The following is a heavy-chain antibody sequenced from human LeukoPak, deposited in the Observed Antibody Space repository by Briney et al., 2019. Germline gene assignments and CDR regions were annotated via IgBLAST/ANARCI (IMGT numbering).Heavy chain of an antibody. D-gene: IGHD3-10*01. Sequence: PGGSLRLSCAASGFTFSSYSMNWVRQAPGKGLEWVSYISSSSSTTYYADSVKGRFTISRDNAKNSLYLQMNSLRAEDTAVYYCARALLLWFGESDAFDIWGQGTMVTVSS. V-gene: IGHV3-48*04. CDR1: GFTFSSYS. J-gene: IGHJ3*02. CDR3: ARALLLWFGESDAFDI. CDR2: ISSSSSTT.